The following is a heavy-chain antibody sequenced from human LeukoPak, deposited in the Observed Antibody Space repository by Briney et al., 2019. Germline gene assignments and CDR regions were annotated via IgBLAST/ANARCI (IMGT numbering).Heavy chain of an antibody. D-gene: IGHD3-22*01. CDR2: IYPGDSDT. Sequence: GESLKISCKGSGYSFTNYWIGWVRPMPGRGLEWMGIIYPGDSDTRYSPSFQGQVTISADKSISTAYLQWSSLKASDTAMYYCARQFRDSSGYYSYYFDYWGQGTLVTVSS. V-gene: IGHV5-51*01. CDR3: ARQFRDSSGYYSYYFDY. CDR1: GYSFTNYW. J-gene: IGHJ4*02.